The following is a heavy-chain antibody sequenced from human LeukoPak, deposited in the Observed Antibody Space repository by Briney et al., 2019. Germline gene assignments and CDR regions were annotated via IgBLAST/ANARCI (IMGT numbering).Heavy chain of an antibody. Sequence: SETLSLTCTVSGGSISSSSYYWGWIRQPPGKGLEWIGSIYYSGSTYYNPSLKSRVTISVDTSKNQLSLKLSSVTAADTAVYYCAGRGRLRYFDWLFPPNYYYYYGMDVWGQGTTVTVSS. CDR2: IYYSGST. D-gene: IGHD3-9*01. J-gene: IGHJ6*02. CDR3: AGRGRLRYFDWLFPPNYYYYYGMDV. CDR1: GGSISSSSYY. V-gene: IGHV4-39*01.